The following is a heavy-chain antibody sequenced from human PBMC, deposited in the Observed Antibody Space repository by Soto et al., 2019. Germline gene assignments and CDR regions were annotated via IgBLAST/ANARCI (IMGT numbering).Heavy chain of an antibody. V-gene: IGHV1-18*01. CDR3: VVAAQPYYFDY. CDR2: ISTYKGNT. CDR1: GYTFTDYG. D-gene: IGHD2-15*01. Sequence: ASVKVSCKTSGYTFTDYGISWVRQAPGQGLEWMGWISTYKGNTNYAQKFKGRVTMTTDTSTSTAYMELRSLRSDDTAVYYCVVAAQPYYFDYWGQGTLVTVSS. J-gene: IGHJ4*02.